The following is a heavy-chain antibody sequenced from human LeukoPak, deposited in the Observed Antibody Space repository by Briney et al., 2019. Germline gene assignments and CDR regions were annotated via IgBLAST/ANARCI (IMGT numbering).Heavy chain of an antibody. CDR2: ISASGGST. Sequence: SGGSLRLSCAASGFTFSDYYMSWVRQIPGKGLEWVSAISASGGSTYYADSVKGRFTISRDNSKSTLYLQMNSLRAEDTAIFYCARDLNRNWFDPWGQGTLVTVSS. CDR1: GFTFSDYY. V-gene: IGHV3-23*01. D-gene: IGHD1-14*01. CDR3: ARDLNRNWFDP. J-gene: IGHJ5*02.